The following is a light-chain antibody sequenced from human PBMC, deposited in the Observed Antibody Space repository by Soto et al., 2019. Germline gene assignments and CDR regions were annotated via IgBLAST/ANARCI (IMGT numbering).Light chain of an antibody. CDR1: QSISGRH. CDR2: DAS. Sequence: EIVLTQSPGTLSLSPGERATLSCRASQSISGRHLAWYQQKPGQAPRLLIYDASSRATGIPDRFSGSGSGTDFTLTISSLQPDDFATYYCQHYNSYSEAFGQGTKVDIK. J-gene: IGKJ1*01. V-gene: IGKV3-20*01. CDR3: QHYNSYSEA.